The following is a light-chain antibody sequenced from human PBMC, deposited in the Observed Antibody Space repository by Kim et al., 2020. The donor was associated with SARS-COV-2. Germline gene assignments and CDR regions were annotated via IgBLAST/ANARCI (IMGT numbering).Light chain of an antibody. Sequence: RVTIACRGTSSNIGAGYDVHWYQQLPGTAPKLLIYGNRNRPSGVPDRFSGSKSGSSVYLAITGLQAEDEADYYCQSYDSSLSCWVFGGGTQLTVL. J-gene: IGLJ3*02. V-gene: IGLV1-40*01. CDR3: QSYDSSLSCWV. CDR1: SSNIGAGYD. CDR2: GNR.